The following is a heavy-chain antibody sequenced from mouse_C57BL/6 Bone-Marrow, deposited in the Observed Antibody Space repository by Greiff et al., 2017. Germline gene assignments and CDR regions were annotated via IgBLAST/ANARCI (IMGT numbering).Heavy chain of an antibody. J-gene: IGHJ3*01. CDR1: GYAFSSYW. D-gene: IGHD2-4*01. V-gene: IGHV1-80*01. CDR3: ARSDYYDYDEEAY. Sequence: VQGVESGAELVKPGASVKISCKASGYAFSSYWMNWVKQRPGKGLEWIGQIYPGDGDTNYNGKFKGKATLTADKSSSTAYMELRSLTSEDSAVYFCARSDYYDYDEEAYWGQGTLVTVSA. CDR2: IYPGDGDT.